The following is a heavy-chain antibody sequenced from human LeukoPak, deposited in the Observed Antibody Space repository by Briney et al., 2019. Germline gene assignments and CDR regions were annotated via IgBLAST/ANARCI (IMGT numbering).Heavy chain of an antibody. CDR2: IIPIFGTA. Sequence: ASVKVSCKASGGTFSSYAISWVRQAPGQGLEWMGGIIPIFGTANYAQKFQGRVTITTDESTSTAYMELSSLRSEDTAVYYCARTDDYVWGSYRYLWFDPWGQGTLVTVSS. D-gene: IGHD3-16*02. CDR1: GGTFSSYA. J-gene: IGHJ5*02. V-gene: IGHV1-69*05. CDR3: ARTDDYVWGSYRYLWFDP.